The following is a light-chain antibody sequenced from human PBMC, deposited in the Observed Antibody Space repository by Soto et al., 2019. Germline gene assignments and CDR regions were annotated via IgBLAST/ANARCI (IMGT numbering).Light chain of an antibody. Sequence: VLTQSPATLSLSPGERATLSCRASQSVSSYLAWYQQKPGQAPRLLIYDASNRATGILARFSGSGSGTDFTLTISSLEPEDFAVYYCQQRSNWITFGQGTRLEIK. CDR3: QQRSNWIT. J-gene: IGKJ5*01. CDR1: QSVSSY. CDR2: DAS. V-gene: IGKV3-11*01.